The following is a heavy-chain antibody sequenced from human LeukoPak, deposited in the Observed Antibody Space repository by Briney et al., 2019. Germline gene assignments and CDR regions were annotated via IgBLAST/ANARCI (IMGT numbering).Heavy chain of an antibody. D-gene: IGHD6-19*01. J-gene: IGHJ4*02. Sequence: SETLSLTCGVYGGSFSGYYWSWIRQPPGRGLEWIGEINQRGSTNYNPFLKSRVTISVDTSKNQFSLKLSSVTAADTGVYYCATKYSVAVAANPPYFDYWGQGTLVTVSS. CDR3: ATKYSVAVAANPPYFDY. CDR2: INQRGST. CDR1: GGSFSGYY. V-gene: IGHV4-34*01.